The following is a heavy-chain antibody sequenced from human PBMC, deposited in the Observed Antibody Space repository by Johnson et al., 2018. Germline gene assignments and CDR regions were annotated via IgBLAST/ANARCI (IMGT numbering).Heavy chain of an antibody. V-gene: IGHV3-74*01. CDR1: EFTVSDSW. Sequence: VQLQESVGGLVQPGESLRLSCTASEFTVSDSWMHWVRQAPGKVLAWVSRINSDGSSRVYADSVQGRFTIARDDAKNTFYLQLNSLRAEDTAIYYCARYLSGALDIWGQGTMVTVSS. CDR2: INSDGSSR. D-gene: IGHD2/OR15-2a*01. CDR3: ARYLSGALDI. J-gene: IGHJ3*02.